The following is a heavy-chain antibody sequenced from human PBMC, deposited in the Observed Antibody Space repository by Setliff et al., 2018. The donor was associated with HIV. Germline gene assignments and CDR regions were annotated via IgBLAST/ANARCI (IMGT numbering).Heavy chain of an antibody. CDR2: IYYSGST. CDR3: ARVGTVYFQH. D-gene: IGHD4-17*01. CDR1: GGSIRSHY. Sequence: PSETLSLTCTVSGGSIRSHYWSWIRQPPGKGLEWIGSIYYSGSTNYNPSLKSRVTISVDTSKNQFSLKLSSVTAADTAVYYCARVGTVYFQHWGQGTLVTVS. V-gene: IGHV4-59*08. J-gene: IGHJ1*01.